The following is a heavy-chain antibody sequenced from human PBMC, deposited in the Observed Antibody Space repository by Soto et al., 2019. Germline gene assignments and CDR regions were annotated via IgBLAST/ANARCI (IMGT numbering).Heavy chain of an antibody. J-gene: IGHJ6*02. CDR3: ARSPHYCSGGSCYTGAYYYGMDV. CDR1: GYTFTSYA. D-gene: IGHD2-15*01. V-gene: IGHV1-3*01. Sequence: ASVKVSCKASGYTFTSYAMHWVRQAPGQRLEWMGWINAGNGNTKYSQKFQGRVTITRDTSASTAYMELSSLSSEDTAVYYCARSPHYCSGGSCYTGAYYYGMDVWGQGTTVTVSS. CDR2: INAGNGNT.